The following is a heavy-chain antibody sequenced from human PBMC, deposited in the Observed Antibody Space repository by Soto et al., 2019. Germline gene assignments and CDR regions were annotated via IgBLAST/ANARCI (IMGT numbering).Heavy chain of an antibody. V-gene: IGHV1-2*04. Sequence: ASVKVSCKDSGYTLTVYYMHWVRQAHGQGLEWMGWINPNSGGTNYAQKFQGWVTMTRDTSKNQFSLKLSSVTAADTAVYYCARALAAAGTSGYGMDVWGQGTTVTVSS. J-gene: IGHJ6*02. CDR2: INPNSGGT. D-gene: IGHD6-13*01. CDR1: GYTLTVYY. CDR3: ARALAAAGTSGYGMDV.